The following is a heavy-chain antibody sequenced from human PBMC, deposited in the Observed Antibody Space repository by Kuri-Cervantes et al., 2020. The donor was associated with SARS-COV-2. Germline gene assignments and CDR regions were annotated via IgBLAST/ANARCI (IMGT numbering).Heavy chain of an antibody. Sequence: GESLKISCAASGFTVTSDYVTWVRQAPGKGLEWVSIIYSGGTTYYGDSVKGRFTMSRDTSKSTVYLQMDSLRVDDTAVYYCARARLGDWYFDLWGRGTMVTVSS. J-gene: IGHJ2*01. CDR2: IYSGGTT. D-gene: IGHD3-16*01. V-gene: IGHV3-66*01. CDR1: GFTVTSDY. CDR3: ARARLGDWYFDL.